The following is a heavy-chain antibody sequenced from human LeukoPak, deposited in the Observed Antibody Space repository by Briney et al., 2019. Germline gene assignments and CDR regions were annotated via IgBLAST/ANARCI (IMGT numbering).Heavy chain of an antibody. CDR3: AREAEITRFDY. J-gene: IGHJ4*02. CDR2: IYYSGST. V-gene: IGHV4-39*02. D-gene: IGHD5-24*01. CDR1: GGSISSSSYY. Sequence: SETLSLTCTVSGGSISSSSYYWGWIRQPPGKGLEWIGSIYYSGSTYYNPSLKSRVTISVDTSKNQFSLKLSSVTAADTAVYYCAREAEITRFDYWGQGTLVTVSS.